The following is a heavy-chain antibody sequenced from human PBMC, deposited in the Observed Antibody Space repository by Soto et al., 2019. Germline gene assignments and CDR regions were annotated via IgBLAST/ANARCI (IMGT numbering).Heavy chain of an antibody. D-gene: IGHD3-10*01. CDR1: GFTFCSYA. Sequence: QVQLVESGGGVVQPGRSLRLSCAASGFTFCSYAMHWVRQAPGKGLEWVAVISYDGSNKYYADSVKGRFTISRDNSKNTLYLQMNSLRAEDTAVYYCARDPMGRYYGSGSYFFDYWGQGTLVTDSS. CDR3: ARDPMGRYYGSGSYFFDY. J-gene: IGHJ4*02. V-gene: IGHV3-30-3*01. CDR2: ISYDGSNK.